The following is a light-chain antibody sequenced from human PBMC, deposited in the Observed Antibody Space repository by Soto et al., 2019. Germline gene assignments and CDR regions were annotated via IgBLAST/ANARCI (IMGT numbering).Light chain of an antibody. Sequence: EIVLTQSPGTLSLSPGERATLSCRASQSVSSSYLAWYQQKPGQAPRLLIYDASNRVTGIPVRFSGSGSGTDFTLTISSLEPEDFAVYYCQQRSNWITFGQGTRLEIK. J-gene: IGKJ5*01. V-gene: IGKV3D-20*02. CDR1: QSVSSSY. CDR2: DAS. CDR3: QQRSNWIT.